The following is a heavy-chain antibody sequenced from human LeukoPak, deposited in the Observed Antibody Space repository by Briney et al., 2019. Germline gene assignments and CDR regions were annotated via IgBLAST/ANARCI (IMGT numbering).Heavy chain of an antibody. CDR1: GFTFASYA. J-gene: IGHJ4*02. D-gene: IGHD6-13*01. CDR2: IRGSGDST. V-gene: IGHV3-23*01. CDR3: SKITAALATYPDY. Sequence: GGSLRLSCAASGFTFASYAMSWVRQAPGKGLKWVSAIRGSGDSTYYADSVKGRFTISRDTSKNTLYLQMNSLRAEDTATYYCSKITAALATYPDYWGQGTLVIVSS.